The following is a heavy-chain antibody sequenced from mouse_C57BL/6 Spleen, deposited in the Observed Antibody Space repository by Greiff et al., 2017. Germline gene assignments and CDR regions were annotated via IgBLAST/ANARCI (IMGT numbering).Heavy chain of an antibody. CDR3: ARDYYGSSFAY. D-gene: IGHD1-1*01. CDR2: ISDGGSYT. J-gene: IGHJ3*01. Sequence: GKLMESGGGLVKPGGSLKLSCAASGFTFSSYAMSWVRQTPEKRLEWVATISDGGSYTYYPDNVKGRFTISRDNAKNNLYLQMSHLKSEDTAMYYCARDYYGSSFAYWGQGTLVTVSA. V-gene: IGHV5-4*01. CDR1: GFTFSSYA.